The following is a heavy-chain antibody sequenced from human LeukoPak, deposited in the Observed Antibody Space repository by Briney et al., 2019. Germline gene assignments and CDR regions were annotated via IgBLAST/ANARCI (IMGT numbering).Heavy chain of an antibody. J-gene: IGHJ4*02. D-gene: IGHD6-13*01. CDR3: ARRPLAAAYDY. CDR1: GGSFTGYY. Sequence: SETLSLTCTVYGGSFTGYYWSWIRQPPGKGLEWIGEINRSGSPHYTPSLQSRVTIFLEASRNQFSLQLSSVTAADTAVYYCARRPLAAAYDYWGQGTLVTVSS. CDR2: INRSGSP. V-gene: IGHV4-34*01.